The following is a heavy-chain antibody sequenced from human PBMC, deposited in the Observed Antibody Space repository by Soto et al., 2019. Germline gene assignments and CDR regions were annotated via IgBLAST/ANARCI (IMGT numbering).Heavy chain of an antibody. J-gene: IGHJ5*02. Sequence: GGSLRLSCAASGFTFSSYDMSWVRQAPGKGLEWVSGLSGSGGSTIYADSVKGRFTISRDNSKNTLYLQLNSLRAEDTAVYYCAKDSYIVVVPAAIFNWFDPWGQGTLVTVSS. V-gene: IGHV3-23*01. D-gene: IGHD2-2*01. CDR3: AKDSYIVVVPAAIFNWFDP. CDR2: LSGSGGST. CDR1: GFTFSSYD.